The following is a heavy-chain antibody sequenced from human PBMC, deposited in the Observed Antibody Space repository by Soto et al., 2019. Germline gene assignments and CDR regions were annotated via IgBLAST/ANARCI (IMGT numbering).Heavy chain of an antibody. V-gene: IGHV4-30-2*06. J-gene: IGHJ4*02. CDR3: ARGGGYDSFDY. CDR2: ISHLENT. CDR1: GASISYGGFS. D-gene: IGHD5-12*01. Sequence: TLSLTCTVSGASISYGGFSWSWIRQSPGKGLEWIGYISHLENTYLHPSFKSRLTMSIDRTRNQFSLKLSSVTAADMAVYYCARGGGYDSFDYWGQGVLVTVSS.